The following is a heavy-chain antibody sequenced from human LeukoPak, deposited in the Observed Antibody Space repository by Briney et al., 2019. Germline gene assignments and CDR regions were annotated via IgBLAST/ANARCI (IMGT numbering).Heavy chain of an antibody. CDR3: ARDREGYYGSGSYVY. J-gene: IGHJ4*02. D-gene: IGHD3-10*01. CDR2: IYSGGST. CDR1: GFTVSSNY. V-gene: IGHV3-66*02. Sequence: GGSLRLSCAASGFTVSSNYMSWVRQAPGKGLEWVSVIYSGGSTYYADSVKGRFTISRDNSKNTLYLQMNGLRAEDTAVYYCARDREGYYGSGSYVYWGQGTLVTVSS.